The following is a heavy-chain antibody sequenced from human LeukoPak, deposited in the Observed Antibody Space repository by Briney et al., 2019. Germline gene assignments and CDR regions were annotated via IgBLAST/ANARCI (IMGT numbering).Heavy chain of an antibody. CDR2: ISSSSSYI. D-gene: IGHD4-17*01. V-gene: IGHV3-21*04. J-gene: IGHJ4*02. CDR3: ARDYDYGDYPGY. CDR1: GFTFSSYS. Sequence: GGSLRLSCAASGFTFSSYSMNWVRQAPGKGLEWVSSISSSSSYIYYADSVKGRFTISRDNAKNSLYLQMNSLRAEDTALYYCARDYDYGDYPGYWGQGTLVTASS.